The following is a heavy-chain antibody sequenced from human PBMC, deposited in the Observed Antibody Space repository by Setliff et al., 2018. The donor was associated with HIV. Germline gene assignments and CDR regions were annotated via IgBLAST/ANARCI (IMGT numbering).Heavy chain of an antibody. CDR2: LHYSGTT. J-gene: IGHJ4*01. CDR3: ARGHVVGTSRSFDL. Sequence: PSETLSLTCNVSRGSISRSSHYWGWIRQSPGKGLEWIGSLHYSGTTYYNPSLKRRVTVSVDMSKNHFSLNLTTVSAADTAVYYCARGHVVGTSRSFDLWGRGNLVTVSS. D-gene: IGHD2-15*01. CDR1: RGSISRSSHY. V-gene: IGHV4-39*07.